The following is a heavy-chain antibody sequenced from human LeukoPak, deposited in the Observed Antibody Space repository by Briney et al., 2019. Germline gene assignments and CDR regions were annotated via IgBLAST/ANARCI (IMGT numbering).Heavy chain of an antibody. D-gene: IGHD1-26*01. CDR1: GYTFTYYY. V-gene: IGHV1-2*02. Sequence: GASVKVSCKASGYTFTYYYMHWVRQAPGQGLEWMGWINPNSGDTNYAQKFQGRVTMTRDTSISTAYMELSRLRSDDTAVYYCATSRILGPTTGVYYWGQGTLVTVSS. CDR3: ATSRILGPTTGVYY. CDR2: INPNSGDT. J-gene: IGHJ4*02.